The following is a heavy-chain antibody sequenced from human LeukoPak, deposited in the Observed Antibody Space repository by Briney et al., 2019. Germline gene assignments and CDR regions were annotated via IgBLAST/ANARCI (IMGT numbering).Heavy chain of an antibody. CDR2: LFYSGST. J-gene: IGHJ4*02. CDR1: GGSIPSYY. D-gene: IGHD4-11*01. CDR3: AREPTESTTAY. Sequence: PSETLSLTCAISGGSIPSYYWSWIRQTPGKGLEWIGYLFYSGSTNYNPSLKSRVTMLLDTSKKQVSLRLTSVIAADTAIYYCAREPTESTTAYWGQGALVTVSS. V-gene: IGHV4-59*12.